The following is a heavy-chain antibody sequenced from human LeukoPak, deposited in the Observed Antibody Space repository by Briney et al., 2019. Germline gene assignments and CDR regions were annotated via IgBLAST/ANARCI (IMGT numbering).Heavy chain of an antibody. CDR2: INPNSGDT. CDR3: TRVGSGSCCHFEY. J-gene: IGHJ4*02. V-gene: IGHV1-2*02. CDR1: GYTFTGYY. D-gene: IGHD2-15*01. Sequence: ASVKVSCKASGYTFTGYYMHWVRQAPGQGLEWMGWINPNSGDTNYAQKFQGRVTLTTDTSVNAAYMELNRLRSDDTAVYYCTRVGSGSCCHFEYWGQGTLVTVSS.